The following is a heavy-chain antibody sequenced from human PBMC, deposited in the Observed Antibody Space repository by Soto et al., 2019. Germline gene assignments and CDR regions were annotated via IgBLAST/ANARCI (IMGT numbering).Heavy chain of an antibody. Sequence: GESLRLSCAASGFTFSSYGMHWVRQAPGKGLEWVAVIWYDGSNKYYADSVKGRFTISRDNSKNTLYLQMNSLRAEDTAVYYCARDEYCTNGVCPEDYYYGMDVWGQGTTVTVSS. V-gene: IGHV3-33*01. CDR2: IWYDGSNK. D-gene: IGHD2-8*01. J-gene: IGHJ6*02. CDR3: ARDEYCTNGVCPEDYYYGMDV. CDR1: GFTFSSYG.